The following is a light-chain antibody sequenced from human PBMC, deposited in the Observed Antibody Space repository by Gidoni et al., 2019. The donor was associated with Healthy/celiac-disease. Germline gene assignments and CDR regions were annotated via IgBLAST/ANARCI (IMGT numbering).Light chain of an antibody. CDR2: RNN. CDR1: SSTIGSNY. V-gene: IGLV1-47*01. CDR3: AAWDDSLGVL. Sequence: QSVLTQSPSAPGTPGQRVTIFCSGSSSTIGSNYVYWYQQRPGTAPKLLIYRNNQRPSGVPDRFSGSKSGTSASLAISGLRSEDEADYYCAAWDDSLGVLFGGGTKLTVL. J-gene: IGLJ2*01.